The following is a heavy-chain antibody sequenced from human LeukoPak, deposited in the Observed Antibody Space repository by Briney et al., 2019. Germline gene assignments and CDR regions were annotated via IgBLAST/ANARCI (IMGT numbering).Heavy chain of an antibody. Sequence: SKTLSLTCTVSGGSISSYYWSWIRQPPGKGLEWIGYIYYSGSTNYNPSLKSRVTISVDTSKNQFSLKLSSVTAADTAVYYCARGRRYGDRIFDYWGQGTLVTVSS. J-gene: IGHJ4*02. CDR3: ARGRRYGDRIFDY. V-gene: IGHV4-59*01. CDR2: IYYSGST. D-gene: IGHD4-17*01. CDR1: GGSISSYY.